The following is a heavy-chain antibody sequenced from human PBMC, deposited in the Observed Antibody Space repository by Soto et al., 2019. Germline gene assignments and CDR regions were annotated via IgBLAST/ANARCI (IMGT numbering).Heavy chain of an antibody. CDR2: INPSGGST. J-gene: IGHJ4*02. D-gene: IGHD2-15*01. V-gene: IGHV1-46*01. CDR1: GYTFTSYY. Sequence: QVQLVQSGAEVKEPGASVKVSCKASGYTFTSYYLHWVRQAHGQGLDWMGIINPSGGSTTYAQKFQGRVTMPRDTSTSTVYMELSSLRSEDTAVDYCARVGCSGGSCYAVDYWGQGTLVTVSS. CDR3: ARVGCSGGSCYAVDY.